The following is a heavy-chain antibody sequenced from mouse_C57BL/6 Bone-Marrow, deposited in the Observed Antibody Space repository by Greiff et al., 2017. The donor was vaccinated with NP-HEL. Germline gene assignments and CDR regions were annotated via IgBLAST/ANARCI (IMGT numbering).Heavy chain of an antibody. J-gene: IGHJ1*03. D-gene: IGHD2-4*01. V-gene: IGHV5-15*01. Sequence: EVQRVESGRGLVQPGGSLKLSCAASGFTFSDYGMAWVRQAPRKGPEWVAFISNLAYSIYYADTVTGRFTISRENAKNTLYLAMSSLRSEDTAMYYCARLGDYDEDWYFDVWGTGTTVTVSS. CDR3: ARLGDYDEDWYFDV. CDR1: GFTFSDYG. CDR2: ISNLAYSI.